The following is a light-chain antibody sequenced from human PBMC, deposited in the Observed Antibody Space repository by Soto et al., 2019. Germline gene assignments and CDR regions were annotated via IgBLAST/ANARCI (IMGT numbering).Light chain of an antibody. CDR1: RNDICTYDY. J-gene: IGLJ1*01. CDR3: SSFTSNRIYV. V-gene: IGLV2-14*03. Sequence: QSLLTHPTSVSRYPGHSITISFTGNRNDICTYDYVSCYQQHPGRAPRLLIHGVTTRPSGISGRFSASKSGLTASLTMSGLQPEDEADYYCSSFTSNRIYVFGPGTKVPVL. CDR2: GVT.